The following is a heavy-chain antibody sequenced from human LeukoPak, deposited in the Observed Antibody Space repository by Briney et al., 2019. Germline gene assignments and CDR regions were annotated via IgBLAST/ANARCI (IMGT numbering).Heavy chain of an antibody. D-gene: IGHD3-22*01. CDR2: INSDGSST. Sequence: GGSLRLSCAASGFTFSSYWMHWVRQAPGKGLVWVSRINSDGSSTSYADSVKGRFTISRDNSKNTLYLQMNSLRAEDTAVYYCAKDWHYYDSSGYYYDGYWGQGTLVTVSP. CDR1: GFTFSSYW. V-gene: IGHV3-74*01. J-gene: IGHJ4*02. CDR3: AKDWHYYDSSGYYYDGY.